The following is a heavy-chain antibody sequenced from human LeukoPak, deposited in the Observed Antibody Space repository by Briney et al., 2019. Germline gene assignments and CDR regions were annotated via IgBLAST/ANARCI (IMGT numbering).Heavy chain of an antibody. D-gene: IGHD2/OR15-2a*01. CDR3: ARERLGVKIGLFGMDV. CDR1: GGTFSSYA. J-gene: IGHJ6*04. V-gene: IGHV1-69*01. CDR2: IIPIFGTA. Sequence: ASVKVSCKASGGTFSSYAISWVRQAPGQGLEWMGGIIPIFGTANYTQKFQGRVTITADESTSTAYMELSSLRSEDTAVYYCARERLGVKIGLFGMDVWGKGTTVTVSS.